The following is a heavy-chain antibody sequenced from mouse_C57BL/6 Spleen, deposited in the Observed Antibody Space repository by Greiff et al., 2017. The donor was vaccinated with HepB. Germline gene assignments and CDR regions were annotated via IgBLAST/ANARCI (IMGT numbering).Heavy chain of an antibody. CDR2: IHPNSGST. Sequence: VQLQQPGAELVKPGASVKLSCKASGYTFTSYWMHWVKQRPGQGLEWIGMIHPNSGSTNYNEKFKSKATLTVDKSSSTAYMQLSSLTSEDSAVYYCARGLPTVVTMDYWGQGTSVTVSS. CDR1: GYTFTSYW. CDR3: ARGLPTVVTMDY. D-gene: IGHD1-1*01. J-gene: IGHJ4*01. V-gene: IGHV1-64*01.